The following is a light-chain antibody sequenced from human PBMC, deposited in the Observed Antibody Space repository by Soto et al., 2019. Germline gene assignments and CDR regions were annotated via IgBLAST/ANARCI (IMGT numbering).Light chain of an antibody. CDR3: QQFDFSPRIT. J-gene: IGKJ4*01. CDR1: QTVSSRY. Sequence: EIVLTQSPGTLSLSPGERATLYCRASQTVSSRYIAWYQQIPGQAPRLLIYGASNRATGIPARFSGSGSGTDFTLTISRLEPEDFAMYYCQQFDFSPRITFGGGTKVEI. CDR2: GAS. V-gene: IGKV3-20*01.